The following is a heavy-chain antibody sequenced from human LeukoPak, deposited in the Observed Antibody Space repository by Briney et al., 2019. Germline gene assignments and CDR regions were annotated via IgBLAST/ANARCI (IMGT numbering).Heavy chain of an antibody. CDR1: GFTFSSYW. D-gene: IGHD6-13*01. CDR3: ARKSSSWYSIFDY. CDR2: IKQDGSEK. J-gene: IGHJ4*02. V-gene: IGHV3-7*01. Sequence: GGSLRLSCAASGFTFSSYWMSWVRQARGKGREWVANIKQDGSEKYYVDSVKGRFTISRDNAKNSLYLQMNSLRAEDTAVYYCARKSSSWYSIFDYWGQGTLVTVSS.